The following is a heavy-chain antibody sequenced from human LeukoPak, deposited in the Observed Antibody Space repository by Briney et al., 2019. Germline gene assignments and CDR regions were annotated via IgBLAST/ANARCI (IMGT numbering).Heavy chain of an antibody. V-gene: IGHV3-73*01. J-gene: IGHJ5*02. D-gene: IGHD1-14*01. Sequence: GGSLRFSCAASGFTFSGSAMHWVRQASGKGLEWVGRIRSKANSYATAYAASVNGRFTISRDDSKNTAYLQMNSLRAEDTAVYYCARDHAPFPWGQGTLVTVSS. CDR2: IRSKANSYAT. CDR3: ARDHAPFP. CDR1: GFTFSGSA.